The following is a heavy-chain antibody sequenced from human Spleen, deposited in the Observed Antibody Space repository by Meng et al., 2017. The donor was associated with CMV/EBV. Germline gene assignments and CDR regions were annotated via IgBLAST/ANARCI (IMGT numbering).Heavy chain of an antibody. CDR2: ISAGGGST. Sequence: SGFPFTTPAMSWVRQAPGKGLGWVSGISAGGGSTYYADSVKGRFTISRDNSKNTLSLQMHSLRADDSAVYYCVKYDSSGYYYGRLDYWGQGTLVTVSS. D-gene: IGHD3-22*01. V-gene: IGHV3-23*01. CDR3: VKYDSSGYYYGRLDY. CDR1: GFPFTTPA. J-gene: IGHJ4*02.